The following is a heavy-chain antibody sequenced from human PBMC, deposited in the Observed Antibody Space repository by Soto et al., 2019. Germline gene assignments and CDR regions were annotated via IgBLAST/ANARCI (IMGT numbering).Heavy chain of an antibody. CDR3: ATSRFGVYDGPDY. CDR2: ISFSASTH. J-gene: IGHJ4*02. CDR1: GLAFTTYN. V-gene: IGHV3-48*02. D-gene: IGHD5-12*01. Sequence: GGSLRLSCAASGLAFTTYNMVWVRQAPGMGLEWVSYISFSASTHYYADAVKGRFTISRDIAKNSLYLHMSSLRHEDTAVYYCATSRFGVYDGPDYWGQGTLVTVSS.